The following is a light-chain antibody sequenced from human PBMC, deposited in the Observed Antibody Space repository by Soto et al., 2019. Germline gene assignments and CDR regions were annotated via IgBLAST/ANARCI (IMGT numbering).Light chain of an antibody. J-gene: IGLJ1*01. CDR2: NNN. CDR3: AAWDDSLNGYV. CDR1: TPKHGGNI. V-gene: IGLV1-44*01. Sequence: RAPPASGAPGPGGPISWSWRTPKHGGNIVNWYQQLPGTAPKLLIYNNNQRPSGVPDRFSGSKSGTSASLAISGLQSEDEADYYCAAWDDSLNGYVFGTGTKVTVL.